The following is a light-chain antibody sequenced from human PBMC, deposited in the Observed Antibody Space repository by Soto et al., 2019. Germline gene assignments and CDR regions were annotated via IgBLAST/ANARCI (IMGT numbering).Light chain of an antibody. CDR3: QQYNSYPST. CDR1: QSISSW. V-gene: IGKV1-5*03. J-gene: IGKJ2*01. CDR2: KAS. Sequence: DIQMTQSPSTLSASVGDRVTITCRASQSISSWLAWYQQKPGKAPKLLIYKASSLESGVPSRFSGSGSGTDFTLTISSLQPDDFATYYGQQYNSYPSTFGKGTKLEIK.